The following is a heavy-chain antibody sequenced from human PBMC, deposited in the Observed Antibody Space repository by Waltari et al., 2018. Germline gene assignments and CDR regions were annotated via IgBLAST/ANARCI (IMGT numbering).Heavy chain of an antibody. J-gene: IGHJ5*02. V-gene: IGHV3-33*01. CDR3: GRDMDTSDHLSWLDP. CDR1: GFTFRNYG. D-gene: IGHD5-18*01. CDR2: IWSHVNQK. Sequence: QVQLVESGGGVVQPGRYLGLPCAASGFTFRNYGIHWVRQAPGKGLDCVSGIWSHVNQKNYAEAVRGRFTISRDNSKNTVDLEINSLRGEDTAVYYCGRDMDTSDHLSWLDPWGQGTLVIVSS.